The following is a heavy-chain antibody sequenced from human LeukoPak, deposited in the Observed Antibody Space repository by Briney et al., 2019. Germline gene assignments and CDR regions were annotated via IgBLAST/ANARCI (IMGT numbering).Heavy chain of an antibody. CDR3: AKDPYIQLWLGSPYYFDY. D-gene: IGHD5-18*01. CDR2: ISYDGSNK. Sequence: PGRSLRLSCAASGFTFSSYGMHWVRQAPGKGLEWVAVISYDGSNKYYADSVKGRFTISRDDSKNTLYLQMNSLRAEDTAVYYCAKDPYIQLWLGSPYYFDYWGQGTLVTVSS. V-gene: IGHV3-30*18. J-gene: IGHJ4*02. CDR1: GFTFSSYG.